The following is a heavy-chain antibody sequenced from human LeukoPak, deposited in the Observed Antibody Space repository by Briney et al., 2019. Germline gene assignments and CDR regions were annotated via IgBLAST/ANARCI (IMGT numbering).Heavy chain of an antibody. D-gene: IGHD5-18*01. Sequence: SETLSLTCTVSGGSISNYYWSWIRQPPGKGLEWIGYIYYSGGTTYNPSLNSRATISLDTSEKQFSLKVTFVTAADTAVYYCARGGIKDTWSSGGNFDYWGQGTLVTVSS. J-gene: IGHJ4*02. CDR2: IYYSGGT. CDR1: GGSISNYY. CDR3: ARGGIKDTWSSGGNFDY. V-gene: IGHV4-59*01.